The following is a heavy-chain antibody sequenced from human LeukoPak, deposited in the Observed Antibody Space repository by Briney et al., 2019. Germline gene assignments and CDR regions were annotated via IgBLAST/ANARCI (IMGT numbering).Heavy chain of an antibody. CDR1: GFTFSSYG. J-gene: IGHJ2*01. Sequence: GRSLRLSCAASGFTFSSYGVHWVRQAPGKGLEWVAVIWYDGSNKYYPDSVQGRFTISRDNSKNTLYLQVNSLRAEDTAAYYCARDRSMSGWYIDLWGRGTLVTVSS. CDR2: IWYDGSNK. CDR3: ARDRSMSGWYIDL. D-gene: IGHD2/OR15-2a*01. V-gene: IGHV3-33*01.